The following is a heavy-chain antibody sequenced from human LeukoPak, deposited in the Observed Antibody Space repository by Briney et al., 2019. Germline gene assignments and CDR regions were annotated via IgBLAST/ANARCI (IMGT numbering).Heavy chain of an antibody. CDR2: IYYSGST. CDR1: GGSISSGDYY. CDR3: ARHIGDYYDSLFFDY. V-gene: IGHV4-30-4*01. D-gene: IGHD3-22*01. Sequence: SETLSLTCTVSGGSISSGDYYWSWIRQPPGKGLEWLGYIYYSGSTYYNPSLKSRVTISVDTSKNQFSLKLSSVTAADTAVYYCARHIGDYYDSLFFDYWGQGTLVTVPS. J-gene: IGHJ4*02.